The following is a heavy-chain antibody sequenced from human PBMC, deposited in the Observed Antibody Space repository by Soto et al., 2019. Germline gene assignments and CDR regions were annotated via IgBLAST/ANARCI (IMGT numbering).Heavy chain of an antibody. CDR3: TRDVTIFGVVMVPLEYGMDV. Sequence: GGSLRLSCTASGFTFGDYAMSWFRQAPGKGLEWVGFIRSKAYGGTTEYAASVKGRFTISRDDSKSIAYLQMNSLKTEDTAVYYCTRDVTIFGVVMVPLEYGMDVWGQGTTVTVSS. CDR2: IRSKAYGGTT. CDR1: GFTFGDYA. J-gene: IGHJ6*02. D-gene: IGHD3-3*01. V-gene: IGHV3-49*03.